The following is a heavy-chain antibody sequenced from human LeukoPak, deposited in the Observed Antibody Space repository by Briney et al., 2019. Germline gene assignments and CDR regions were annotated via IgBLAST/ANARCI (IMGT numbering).Heavy chain of an antibody. Sequence: SETLSLTCTVSGDSISSSRHSWGWIRQPPGKGLEWIGSISYSGSTYYNPSLKSRVTISVDTSKNRFSLKLSTVTAADTAVYYCARRPTGDPKFDYWGQGTLVTVSS. J-gene: IGHJ4*02. CDR2: ISYSGST. D-gene: IGHD7-27*01. V-gene: IGHV4-39*07. CDR3: ARRPTGDPKFDY. CDR1: GDSISSSRHS.